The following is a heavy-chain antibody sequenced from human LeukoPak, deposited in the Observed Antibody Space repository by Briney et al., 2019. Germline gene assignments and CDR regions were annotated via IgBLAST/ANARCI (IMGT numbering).Heavy chain of an antibody. D-gene: IGHD3-22*01. V-gene: IGHV3-21*01. CDR1: GFTFSTYS. J-gene: IGHJ4*02. CDR2: ISSSSSYI. CDR3: ARGEAYYYDSSGYDFDY. Sequence: GGSLRLSCAASGFTFSTYSMNWVRQAPGKGLEWVSSISSSSSYICYADSVKGRFTISRDNAKNSLYLQMNSLRAEDTAVYYCARGEAYYYDSSGYDFDYWGQGTLVTVSS.